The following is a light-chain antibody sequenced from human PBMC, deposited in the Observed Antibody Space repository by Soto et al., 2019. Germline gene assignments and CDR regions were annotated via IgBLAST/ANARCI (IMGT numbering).Light chain of an antibody. V-gene: IGKV1-33*01. J-gene: IGKJ3*01. Sequence: DIQMTQSPSSLSASVGDRVTITCQASQDSSNYLNWYQQKPGKAPKLLIYDASNLETGVPSRFSGSGSGTDFTFTISSLQPEDIAIYYCQQYDNLPLTFGPGTKVDIK. CDR3: QQYDNLPLT. CDR1: QDSSNY. CDR2: DAS.